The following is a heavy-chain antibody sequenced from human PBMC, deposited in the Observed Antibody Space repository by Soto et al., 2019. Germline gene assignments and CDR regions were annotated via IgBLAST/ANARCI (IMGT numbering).Heavy chain of an antibody. V-gene: IGHV3-53*05. CDR1: GFTVSSNY. J-gene: IGHJ4*02. Sequence: PGGSLRLSCAASGFTVSSNYMSWVRQAPGKGLEWLSVSGSGGSTYYADSVKGRFTISRDNSKNTLYLQMNSLRAEDTALYYCAKVPYYDILTGYPDYWGQGTLVTVSS. D-gene: IGHD3-9*01. CDR3: AKVPYYDILTGYPDY. CDR2: SGSGGST.